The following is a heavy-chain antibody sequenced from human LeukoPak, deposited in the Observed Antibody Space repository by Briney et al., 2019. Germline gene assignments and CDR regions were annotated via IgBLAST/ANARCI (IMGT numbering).Heavy chain of an antibody. CDR3: ASQREQYVDF. CDR1: GVSINRSQYY. D-gene: IGHD1-26*01. V-gene: IGHV4-39*01. CDR2: MYYSGST. Sequence: PSETLSLTCAVSGVSINRSQYYWGWIRQPPGNGLEWIGTMYYSGSTYYNPSLKSRVTISVDTSKNQFILNLHAATAAETAVYSCASQREQYVDFWGQGSLVTVSS. J-gene: IGHJ4*02.